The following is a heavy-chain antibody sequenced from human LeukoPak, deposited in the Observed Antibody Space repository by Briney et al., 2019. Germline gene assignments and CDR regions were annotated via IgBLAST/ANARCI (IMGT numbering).Heavy chain of an antibody. J-gene: IGHJ4*02. CDR3: ARGNTVWDY. Sequence: PGRSLRLSCAASGFTFDDYAMHWVRRVPGKGLEWVSGVNWNSGSIGYADSVKGRFTISRDNAKNSLYLQMNSLRAEDTAVYYCARGNTVWDYWGQGILVTVSS. V-gene: IGHV3-9*01. CDR2: VNWNSGSI. CDR1: GFTFDDYA. D-gene: IGHD3-16*01.